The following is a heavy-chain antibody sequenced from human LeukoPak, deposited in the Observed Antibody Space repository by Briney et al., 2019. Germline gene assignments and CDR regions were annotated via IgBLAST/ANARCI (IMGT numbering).Heavy chain of an antibody. CDR3: ARDNYDSSTPYYFDY. D-gene: IGHD3-22*01. Sequence: PGGSLRLSCAASGFTFTNYEMTWVRQAPGKELEWVSYISSSGTTIYYADSVKGRFTISRDNAKNSFLQMNSLRAEDTAVYYCARDNYDSSTPYYFDYWGQGTLVTVSS. CDR2: ISSSGTTI. J-gene: IGHJ4*02. V-gene: IGHV3-48*03. CDR1: GFTFTNYE.